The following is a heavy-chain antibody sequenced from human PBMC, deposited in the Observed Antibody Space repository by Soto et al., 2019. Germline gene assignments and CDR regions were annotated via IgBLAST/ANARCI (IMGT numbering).Heavy chain of an antibody. D-gene: IGHD6-6*01. J-gene: IGHJ4*02. CDR1: GFTFSSYG. V-gene: IGHV3-30*03. CDR2: ISYDGSNK. Sequence: GGSLRLSCAASGFTFSSYGMHWVRQAPGKGLEWVAVISYDGSNKYYADSVKGRFTISRDNSKNTLYLQMNSLRAEDTAVYYCAIAARPYDWGDFDYWGQGTLVTVSS. CDR3: AIAARPYDWGDFDY.